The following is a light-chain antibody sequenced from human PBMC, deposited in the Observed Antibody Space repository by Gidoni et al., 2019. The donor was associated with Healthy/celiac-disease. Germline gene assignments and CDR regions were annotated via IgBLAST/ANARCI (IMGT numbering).Light chain of an antibody. J-gene: IGKJ4*01. CDR3: QHRSNWPPS. Sequence: EIVLTQSPSTLFVSPGERATISCRASQIVSSYLTWYQQKPGKAPKLLIYDASNRATGIPARFSGSWSGTDFTLTISSLAPEDFAVYYCQHRSNWPPSFGGGTKVEIK. V-gene: IGKV3-11*01. CDR2: DAS. CDR1: QIVSSY.